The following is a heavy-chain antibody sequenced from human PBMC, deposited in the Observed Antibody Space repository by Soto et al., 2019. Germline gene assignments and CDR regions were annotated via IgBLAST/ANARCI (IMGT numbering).Heavy chain of an antibody. V-gene: IGHV3-23*01. CDR1: GFTFSSFA. Sequence: GGSLRLSCAASGFTFSSFAMSWVRQAPEKGLEWVTGISGSGRSTFYADSVKGRFTISRDNSKNTLYLQMNSLRAEDTAVYYCXRDDAPTAPSTFDYWGQGALVTVSS. J-gene: IGHJ4*02. CDR2: ISGSGRST. CDR3: XRDDAPTAPSTFDY. D-gene: IGHD2-21*02.